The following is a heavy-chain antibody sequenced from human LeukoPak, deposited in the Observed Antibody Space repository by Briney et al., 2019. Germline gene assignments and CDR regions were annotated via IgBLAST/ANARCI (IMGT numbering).Heavy chain of an antibody. Sequence: ASVKVSCKASGYTFTGYYMYWVRQAPGQGLEWVGMINPSGGSTTYAQKFQGRVTMTRNTSISTAYMELSSLRSEDTAVYYCARAGSSWPFDYWGQGTLVTVSS. V-gene: IGHV1-46*01. CDR1: GYTFTGYY. CDR3: ARAGSSWPFDY. J-gene: IGHJ4*02. D-gene: IGHD6-13*01. CDR2: INPSGGST.